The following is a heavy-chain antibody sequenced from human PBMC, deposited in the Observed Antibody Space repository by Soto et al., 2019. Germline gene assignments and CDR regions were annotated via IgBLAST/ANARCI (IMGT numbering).Heavy chain of an antibody. V-gene: IGHV1-3*01. CDR1: GYTFTIYT. J-gene: IGHJ4*02. D-gene: IGHD3-10*01. CDR3: ARSPSLFLDY. CDR2: INAGNGNI. Sequence: ASVKVSCKASGYTFTIYTMNWVRQAPGQRLEWMGWINAGNGNIKYSEEFQGRVTITRDTSASTAYMELSSLRSEDTAVYYCARSPSLFLDYWGQGTLVTAPQ.